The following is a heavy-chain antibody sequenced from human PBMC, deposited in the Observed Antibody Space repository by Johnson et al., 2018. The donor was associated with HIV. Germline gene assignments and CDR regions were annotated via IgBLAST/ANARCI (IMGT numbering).Heavy chain of an antibody. V-gene: IGHV3-20*04. CDR2: FNWNGGST. CDR3: AARYWPPIRAAFDI. D-gene: IGHD2-8*02. CDR1: GLSFNTAW. J-gene: IGHJ3*02. Sequence: EVQLVESGGGLVWPGGSLRLSCATSGLSFNTAWMSWVRQAPGKGLEWVSSFNWNGGSTSYADSVRGRFTVSRDNAKNSLYLQMNSLRADDMALYYCAARYWPPIRAAFDIWGQGTRVTVSS.